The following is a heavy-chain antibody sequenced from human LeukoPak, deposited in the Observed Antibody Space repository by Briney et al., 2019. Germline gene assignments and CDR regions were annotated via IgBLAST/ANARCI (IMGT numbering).Heavy chain of an antibody. J-gene: IGHJ4*02. CDR1: SIXXXY. CDR2: IYTSGST. CDR3: ARAYSSSWYPGRYFDY. Sequence: SIXXXYWSWIRQPAGKGLEWIGRIYTSGSTNYNPSLKSRVTMSVDTSKNQFSLKLSSVTAADTAVYYCARAYSSSWYPGRYFDYWGQGTLVTVSS. D-gene: IGHD6-13*01. V-gene: IGHV4-4*07.